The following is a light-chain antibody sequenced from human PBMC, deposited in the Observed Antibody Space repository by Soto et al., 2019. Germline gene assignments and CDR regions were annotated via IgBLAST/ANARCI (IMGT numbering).Light chain of an antibody. J-gene: IGKJ1*01. CDR2: GAS. CDR1: QSISTK. CDR3: QQYNIWPT. Sequence: IVMTQSPATLSVSPGERVTLSCRASQSISTKLVWYQQKPGQAPRLLIYGASTRATGIPARFSGSGSGTEFTLTISSLQSEDFAVYYCQQYNIWPTFGQGTKVEI. V-gene: IGKV3-15*01.